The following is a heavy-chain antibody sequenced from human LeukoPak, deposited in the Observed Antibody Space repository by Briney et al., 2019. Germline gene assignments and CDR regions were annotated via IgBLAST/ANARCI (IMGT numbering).Heavy chain of an antibody. J-gene: IGHJ6*02. D-gene: IGHD4-11*01. CDR2: INAGNGNT. CDR1: GYTFTSYA. Sequence: ASVKVSCKASGYTFTSYAMHWVRQAPGQRLEWMGWINAGNGNTKYSQKFQGRVTITRDTSASTAYMELSSLRSEDTAVYYCARVETYDYPPLGYYYGMDVWGQGTTVTVSS. CDR3: ARVETYDYPPLGYYYGMDV. V-gene: IGHV1-3*01.